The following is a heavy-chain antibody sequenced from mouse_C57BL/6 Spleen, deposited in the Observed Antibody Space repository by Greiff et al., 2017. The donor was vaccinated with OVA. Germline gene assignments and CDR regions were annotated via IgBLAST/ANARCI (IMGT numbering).Heavy chain of an antibody. CDR2: ISSGGSYT. J-gene: IGHJ1*01. Sequence: EVTLVESGGDLVKPGGSLKLSCAASGFTFSSYGMSWVRQTPDKRLEWVATISSGGSYTYYPDSVKGRFTIYRDNAKNNLYLQMSSLKSEYTDIYNYERQRDDGSTVGGSCDVWGQGTTLTVSS. V-gene: IGHV5-6*01. CDR1: GFTFSSYG. CDR3: ERQRDDGSTVGGSCDV. D-gene: IGHD1-1*01.